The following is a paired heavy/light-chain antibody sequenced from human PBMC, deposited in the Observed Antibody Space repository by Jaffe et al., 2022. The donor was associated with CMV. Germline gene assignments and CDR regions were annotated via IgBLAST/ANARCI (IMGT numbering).Heavy chain of an antibody. CDR1: GFTFSSYG. V-gene: IGHV3-30*18. J-gene: IGHJ6*02. CDR3: AKDWNYYYDSSGYYTTYYYYGMDV. CDR2: ISYDGSNK. Sequence: QVQLVESGGGVVQPGRSLRLSCAASGFTFSSYGMHWVRQAPGKGLEWVAVISYDGSNKYYADSVKGRFTISRDNSKNTLYLQMNSLRAEDTAVYYCAKDWNYYYDSSGYYTTYYYYGMDVWGQGTTVTVSS. D-gene: IGHD3-22*01.
Light chain of an antibody. CDR2: LGS. J-gene: IGKJ3*01. CDR3: MQALQTPLIFT. V-gene: IGKV2-28*01. CDR1: QSLLHSNGYNY. Sequence: DIVMTQSPLSLPVTPGEPASISCRSSQSLLHSNGYNYLDWYLQKPGQSPQLLIYLGSNRASGVPDRFSGSGSGTDFTLKISRVEAEDVGVYYCMQALQTPLIFTFGPGTKVDIK.